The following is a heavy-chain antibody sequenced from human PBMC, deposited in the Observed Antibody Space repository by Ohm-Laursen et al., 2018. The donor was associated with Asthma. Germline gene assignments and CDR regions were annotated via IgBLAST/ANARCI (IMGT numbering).Heavy chain of an antibody. D-gene: IGHD3-22*01. V-gene: IGHV3-21*01. Sequence: SLRLSCTASGFTFSSYSMNWVRQAPGKGLEWVSSISSSSSYIYYADSVKGRFTISGDNAKNSLYLQMNSLRAEDTAVYYCARDLLNYDSIEVFDYWGQGTLVTVSS. CDR1: GFTFSSYS. CDR3: ARDLLNYDSIEVFDY. CDR2: ISSSSSYI. J-gene: IGHJ4*02.